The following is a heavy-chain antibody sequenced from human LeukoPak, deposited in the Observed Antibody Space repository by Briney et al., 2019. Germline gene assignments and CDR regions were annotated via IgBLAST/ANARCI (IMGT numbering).Heavy chain of an antibody. J-gene: IGHJ1*01. CDR2: INPNCGGT. CDR3: ARGSDYDSWSGIRLGAEYFQH. Sequence: ASVKVTCKASGYTFTGYYMHWVRQAPGQGLEWMGWINPNCGGTNYAQKFQGRVTMTRDTSISTAYMELSRLRSDDTAMDYCARGSDYDSWSGIRLGAEYFQHWGQGTLVTVSS. CDR1: GYTFTGYY. D-gene: IGHD3-3*01. V-gene: IGHV1-2*02.